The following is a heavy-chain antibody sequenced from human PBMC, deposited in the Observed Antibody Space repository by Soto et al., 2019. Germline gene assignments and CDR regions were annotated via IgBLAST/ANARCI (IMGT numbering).Heavy chain of an antibody. D-gene: IGHD2-15*01. V-gene: IGHV1-58*01. CDR2: IVVGSGNT. CDR3: AAGDGPLYCSGGSCYPHWFDP. J-gene: IGHJ5*02. CDR1: GFTFTSSA. Sequence: AVKVSCKASGFTFTSSAVKWVPQARGQRLEWTGWIVVGSGNTNYAQKFQERVTITRDMSTSTAYMELSSLRSEDTAVYYWAAGDGPLYCSGGSCYPHWFDPWGQGTLVTVSS.